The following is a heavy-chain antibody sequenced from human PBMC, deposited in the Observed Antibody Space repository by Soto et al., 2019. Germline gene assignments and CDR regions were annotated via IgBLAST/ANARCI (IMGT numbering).Heavy chain of an antibody. J-gene: IGHJ6*02. CDR3: ARDSFAREVATRYYYYYYGMDV. CDR2: IIPIFGTA. Sequence: AASVKVSCKASGGTFSSYAISWVRQAPGQGLEWMGGIIPIFGTANYAQKFQGRVTITADESTSTAYMELSSLRSEDTAVYYCARDSFAREVATRYYYYYYGMDVWGQGTTVTVSS. CDR1: GGTFSSYA. V-gene: IGHV1-69*13. D-gene: IGHD5-12*01.